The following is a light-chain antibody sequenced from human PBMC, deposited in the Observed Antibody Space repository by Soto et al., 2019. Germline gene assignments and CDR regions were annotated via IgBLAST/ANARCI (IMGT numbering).Light chain of an antibody. V-gene: IGKV3-20*01. CDR3: QQYNNWPRT. CDR2: GAS. J-gene: IGKJ1*01. Sequence: EIVLTQFPGTFSLSPLEIATLSFMASQSVGSNYLAWYQQRPGQPPNLLIFGASHRAPDIPDRFSGSGSGTDFTLTISSLQSEDFAVYYCQQYNNWPRTFGQGTKVDI. CDR1: QSVGSNY.